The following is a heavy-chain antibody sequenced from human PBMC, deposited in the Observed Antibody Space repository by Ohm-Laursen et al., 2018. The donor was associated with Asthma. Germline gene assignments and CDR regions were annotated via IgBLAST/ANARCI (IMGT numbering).Heavy chain of an antibody. CDR1: GGSISSGGYY. CDR2: IYYSGST. J-gene: IGHJ4*02. D-gene: IGHD3-10*01. V-gene: IGHV4-31*03. Sequence: SQTLSLTCTFSGGSISSGGYYWSWIRQHPGKGLEWIGYIYYSGSTYYNPSLKSRVTISVDTSKNQFSLKLSSVTAADTAVYYCARESYYGSGSYIDYWGQGTLVTVSS. CDR3: ARESYYGSGSYIDY.